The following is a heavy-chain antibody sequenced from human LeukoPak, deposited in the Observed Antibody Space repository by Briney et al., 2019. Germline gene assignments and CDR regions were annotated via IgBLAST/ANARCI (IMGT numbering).Heavy chain of an antibody. CDR2: ISWNSNSI. V-gene: IGHV3-74*01. J-gene: IGHJ2*01. D-gene: IGHD6-19*01. CDR1: GFSFSSYS. CDR3: ATEAGAAPDWYFDL. Sequence: QTGGSLRLSCAASGFSFSSYSMNWVRQAPGKGLEWVSGISWNSNSIGYADSVKGRFTISRDNAKNTVYLQMNSLRAEDTAVYYCATEAGAAPDWYFDLWGRGTLVTVSS.